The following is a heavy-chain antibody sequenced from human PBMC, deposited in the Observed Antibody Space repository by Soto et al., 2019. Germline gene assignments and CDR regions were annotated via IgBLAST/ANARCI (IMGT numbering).Heavy chain of an antibody. Sequence: VGSLRLSCAASGFTFSSYAMHWVRQAPGKGLEYVSAISSNGGSTYYANSVKGRFTISRDNSKNTLYLQMGSLRAEDMAVYYCARQWLDSYYFDYWGQGTLVTVS. CDR2: ISSNGGST. V-gene: IGHV3-64*01. D-gene: IGHD6-19*01. J-gene: IGHJ4*02. CDR1: GFTFSSYA. CDR3: ARQWLDSYYFDY.